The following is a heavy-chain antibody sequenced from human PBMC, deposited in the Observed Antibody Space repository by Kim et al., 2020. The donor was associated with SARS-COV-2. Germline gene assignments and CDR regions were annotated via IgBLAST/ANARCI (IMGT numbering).Heavy chain of an antibody. CDR1: GFTFSSYW. J-gene: IGHJ4*02. CDR3: ARGGEVSRPSGSYVDF. Sequence: GGSLRLSCAASGFTFSSYWMLWVRQAPGKGLVWVSRINSDGSTTNYVDSVKGRFTISRDNAKNTLYLQRNSLRGEDTAIYYCARGGEVSRPSGSYVDFWGQGILVTVSS. V-gene: IGHV3-74*01. D-gene: IGHD1-26*01. CDR2: INSDGSTT.